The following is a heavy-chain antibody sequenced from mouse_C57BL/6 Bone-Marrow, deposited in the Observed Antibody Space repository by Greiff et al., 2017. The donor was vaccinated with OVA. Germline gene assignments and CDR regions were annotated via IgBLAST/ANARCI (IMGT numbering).Heavy chain of an antibody. D-gene: IGHD1-1*01. Sequence: VQLQQSGAELARPGASVKMSCKASGYTFTSYTMHWVKQRPGQGLEWIGYINPSSGYTKYNQKFKDKATLTADKSSSTAYMQLSSLTSEDSAVYYCAREVYGSSYDWYFDVWGTGTTVTVSS. J-gene: IGHJ1*03. CDR3: AREVYGSSYDWYFDV. CDR1: GYTFTSYT. CDR2: INPSSGYT. V-gene: IGHV1-4*01.